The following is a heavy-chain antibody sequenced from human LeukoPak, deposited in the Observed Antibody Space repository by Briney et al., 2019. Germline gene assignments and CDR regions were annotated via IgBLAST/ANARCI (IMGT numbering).Heavy chain of an antibody. V-gene: IGHV3-15*01. CDR2: FKSKASGGTI. J-gene: IGHJ4*02. Sequence: GGSLRLSCAGSGFTINYAWMSWVRQAPGKGLEWLGRFKSKASGGTIDYAAPVKGRFTVSGDDSKNTVYLQLNSLQSEDTGVYYCAVEKGGCSDVTCYSFDLWGQGTLVTASP. D-gene: IGHD2-15*01. CDR1: GFTINYAW. CDR3: AVEKGGCSDVTCYSFDL.